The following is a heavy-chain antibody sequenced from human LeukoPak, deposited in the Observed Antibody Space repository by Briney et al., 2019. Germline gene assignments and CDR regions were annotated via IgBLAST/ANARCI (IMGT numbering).Heavy chain of an antibody. CDR2: LSGSGGRT. V-gene: IGHV3-23*01. CDR1: GITLSNYG. D-gene: IGHD2-21*01. CDR3: AKWGVVIRVFLVGFHKEAYYFDS. J-gene: IGHJ4*02. Sequence: PGGSLRLSCAVSGITLSNYGMSWVRQAPGKGLEWVAGLSGSGGRTNYADSVQGRFTISRDNPKNTLYLQMNSLRAEDTAVYFCAKWGVVIRVFLVGFHKEAYYFDSWGQEALVTVSS.